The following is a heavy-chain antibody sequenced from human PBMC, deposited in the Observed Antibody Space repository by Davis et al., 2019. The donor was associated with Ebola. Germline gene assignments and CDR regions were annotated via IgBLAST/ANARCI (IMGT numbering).Heavy chain of an antibody. CDR3: ARGRRPPNWHFDL. Sequence: SETLSLTCTVSGGSISPYYWSWIRQPPGRGLEYIGFIYYNGNTDYNPSLSSRVTISVDTSKNQFSLNLTSVTAADTAVYYCARGRRPPNWHFDLWGRGTLVTVSS. CDR2: IYYNGNT. CDR1: GGSISPYY. J-gene: IGHJ2*01. V-gene: IGHV4-59*01.